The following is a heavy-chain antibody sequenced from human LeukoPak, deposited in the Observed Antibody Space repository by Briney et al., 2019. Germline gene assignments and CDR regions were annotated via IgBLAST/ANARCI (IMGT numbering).Heavy chain of an antibody. CDR2: ISGSGGST. CDR1: GFTFSSYA. J-gene: IGHJ4*02. V-gene: IGHV3-23*01. Sequence: GGSLRLSCAASGFTFSSYAMSWVRQAPGKGLEWVSAISGSGGSTYYADSVKGRLTISRDNSKNTLYLQMNSLRAEDTAVYYCAKGPYDSSGYYYPFDYWGQGTLVTVSS. D-gene: IGHD3-22*01. CDR3: AKGPYDSSGYYYPFDY.